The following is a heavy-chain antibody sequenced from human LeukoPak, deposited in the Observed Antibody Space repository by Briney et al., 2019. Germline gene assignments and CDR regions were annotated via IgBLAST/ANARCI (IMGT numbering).Heavy chain of an antibody. V-gene: IGHV3-21*01. D-gene: IGHD4-23*01. CDR1: GFTFNNYA. Sequence: GGSLRLSCAASGFTFNNYAMNWVRQGPGKGLEWVSSISSSSSYIYYADSVKGRFTISRDNAKNSLYLQMNSLRAEDTAVYYCARGQGRWYYYGMDVWGQGTTVTVSS. CDR2: ISSSSSYI. J-gene: IGHJ6*02. CDR3: ARGQGRWYYYGMDV.